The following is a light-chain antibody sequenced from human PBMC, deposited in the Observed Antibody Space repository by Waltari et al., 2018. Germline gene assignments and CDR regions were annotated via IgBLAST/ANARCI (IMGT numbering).Light chain of an antibody. CDR2: EVS. CDR1: QSVRRC. V-gene: IGKV3-11*01. CDR3: QQCNNWPFT. J-gene: IGKJ5*01. Sequence: EIVLTQSPGTLSLSPGERATLSCRASQSVRRCLGWYQQKPGQAPRLLIYEVSDRATGIPARFSGSGSGTDFTLTISSLEPEDFAIYYCQQCNNWPFTFGQGTRLDIK.